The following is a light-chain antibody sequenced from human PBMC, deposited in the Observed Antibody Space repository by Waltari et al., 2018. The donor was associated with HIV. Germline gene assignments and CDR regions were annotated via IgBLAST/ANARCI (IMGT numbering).Light chain of an antibody. J-gene: IGKJ5*01. Sequence: EIVLTQSPGTLSLSPGEMATLSCRASQSVSSSYLAWYQQKPGQAPRLLIYGASSRATGIPDRCSGSGSGTDFTLTISRLEPEDFAVYYCQQYGSSPATFGQGTRLEIK. CDR3: QQYGSSPAT. CDR2: GAS. CDR1: QSVSSSY. V-gene: IGKV3-20*01.